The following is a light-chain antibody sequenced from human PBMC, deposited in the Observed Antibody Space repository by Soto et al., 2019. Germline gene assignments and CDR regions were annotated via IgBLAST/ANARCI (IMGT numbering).Light chain of an antibody. J-gene: IGLJ1*01. V-gene: IGLV2-14*01. CDR1: SSDVGRYNY. Sequence: QSALTQPASVSGSPGQSITISCTGTSSDVGRYNYVSWYQQHPGKVPKLMIYEVSNRPSGVSNRFSGSKSGNTASLTISGLQAEDGADYYCSSYTSSITYVFGTGTKLTVL. CDR2: EVS. CDR3: SSYTSSITYV.